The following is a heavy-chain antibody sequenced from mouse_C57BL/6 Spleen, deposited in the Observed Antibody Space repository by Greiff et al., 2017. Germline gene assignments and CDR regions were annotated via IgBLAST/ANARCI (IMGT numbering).Heavy chain of an antibody. J-gene: IGHJ4*01. D-gene: IGHD2-4*01. V-gene: IGHV10-1*01. CDR3: VRHNIYYDYDGEGAMVY. CDR2: IRSKSNNYAT. Sequence: EVQLVESGGGLVQPKGSLKLSCAASGFSFNTYAMNWVRQAPGKGLEWVARIRSKSNNYATYYADSVKDRFTISRDDSESMLYLQMNNLKTEDTAMYYCVRHNIYYDYDGEGAMVYWGQGTSVTVSS. CDR1: GFSFNTYA.